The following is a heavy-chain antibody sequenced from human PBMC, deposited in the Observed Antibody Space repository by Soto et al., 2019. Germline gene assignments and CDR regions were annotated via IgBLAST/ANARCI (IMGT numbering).Heavy chain of an antibody. CDR2: IYYSGST. V-gene: IGHV4-39*01. J-gene: IGHJ6*03. D-gene: IGHD3-3*01. Sequence: SETLSLTCTVSGGSISSSSYYWGWIRQPPGKGLEWIGSIYYSGSTYYNPSLKSRVTISVDTSKNPFSLKLSSVTAADTAVYYCARPRSPDVLEWLLPLDYYYYMDVWGKGTTVTVSS. CDR3: ARPRSPDVLEWLLPLDYYYYMDV. CDR1: GGSISSSSYY.